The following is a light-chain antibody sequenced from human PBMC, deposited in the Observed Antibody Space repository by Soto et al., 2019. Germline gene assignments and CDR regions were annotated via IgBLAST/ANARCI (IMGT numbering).Light chain of an antibody. Sequence: QSALTQPPSASGSPGQSVTISCTGTSSDVGDYNYVSWYQQHPGRAPKLMIYEVSKRPSGDPDRFSGSKSGNTASLTVSGLQAEDEADYYCSSYAGSNNLYVFGTGTKLTVL. CDR3: SSYAGSNNLYV. CDR2: EVS. V-gene: IGLV2-8*01. J-gene: IGLJ1*01. CDR1: SSDVGDYNY.